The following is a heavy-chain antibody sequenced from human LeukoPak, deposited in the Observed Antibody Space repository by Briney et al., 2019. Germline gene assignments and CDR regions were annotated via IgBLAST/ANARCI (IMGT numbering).Heavy chain of an antibody. CDR1: GYTFTSYH. J-gene: IGHJ6*02. CDR2: INPSGGST. CDR3: ARSWVVAPPSSGMDV. D-gene: IGHD2-15*01. Sequence: ASVKVSCKASGYTFTSYHMHWVRQAPGQGLEWMGIINPSGGSTSYAQKFQGRVTMTRDTSTSTVYMELSSLRSEDTAVYYCARSWVVAPPSSGMDVWGQGTTVTVSS. V-gene: IGHV1-46*01.